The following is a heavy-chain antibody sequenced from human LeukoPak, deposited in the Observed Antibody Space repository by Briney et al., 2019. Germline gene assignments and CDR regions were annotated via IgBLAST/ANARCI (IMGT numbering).Heavy chain of an antibody. CDR2: INAGNGNT. D-gene: IGHD6-13*01. Sequence: ASVKVSCKASGYTFTSYAMHWVRQAPGQRLEWMGWINAGNGNTKYPQKFQGRVTITRDTSASTAYMELSSLRSEDTAVYYCARAVAADGTFYFDYWGQGTLVTVSS. CDR3: ARAVAADGTFYFDY. J-gene: IGHJ4*02. V-gene: IGHV1-3*01. CDR1: GYTFTSYA.